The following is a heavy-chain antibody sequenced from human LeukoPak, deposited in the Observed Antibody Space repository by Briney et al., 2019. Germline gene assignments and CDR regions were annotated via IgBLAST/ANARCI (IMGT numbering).Heavy chain of an antibody. CDR1: GGSISSYY. J-gene: IGHJ4*02. CDR2: IYYSGNT. D-gene: IGHD1-26*01. CDR3: ASVGATPAKYYFDY. V-gene: IGHV4-59*08. Sequence: SETLSLTCTVSGGSISSYYWSWIRQPPGKGLEWIGYIYYSGNTNYNPSLKSRVTISVDTSKNQFSLKLSSVTAADTAVYYCASVGATPAKYYFDYWGQGTLVTVSS.